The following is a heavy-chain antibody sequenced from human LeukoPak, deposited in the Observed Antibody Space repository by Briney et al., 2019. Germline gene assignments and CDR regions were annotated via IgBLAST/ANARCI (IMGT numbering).Heavy chain of an antibody. CDR2: TYYRSKWYN. D-gene: IGHD1-26*01. CDR3: ARDYGGSYPGGLDWFDP. Sequence: SQTLSLTCAISGDSVSSNSAAWNWIRHSPSRGLEWLGRTYYRSKWYNDYAVSVKSRITINPDTSKNQFSLQLNSVTPEDTAVYYCARDYGGSYPGGLDWFDPWGQGTLVTVSS. CDR1: GDSVSSNSAA. V-gene: IGHV6-1*01. J-gene: IGHJ5*02.